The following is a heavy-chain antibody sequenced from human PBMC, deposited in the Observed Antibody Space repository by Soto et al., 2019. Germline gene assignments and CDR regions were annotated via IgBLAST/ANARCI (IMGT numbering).Heavy chain of an antibody. D-gene: IGHD3-3*01. CDR2: MNPNSGNT. Sequence: ASVKGYCKASGYAFTSYDINWLRQSTGQGLEWMGWMNPNSGNTGYAQKFQGRVTMTRNTSISKAYMELSSLRSEDTAVYYCARHDFWSGYTHSSMDVWGQGTTVTVSS. V-gene: IGHV1-8*01. CDR3: ARHDFWSGYTHSSMDV. J-gene: IGHJ6*02. CDR1: GYAFTSYD.